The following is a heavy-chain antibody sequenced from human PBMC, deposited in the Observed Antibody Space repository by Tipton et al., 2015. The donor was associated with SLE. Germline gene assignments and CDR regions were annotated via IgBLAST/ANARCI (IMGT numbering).Heavy chain of an antibody. CDR2: ISAYNGNT. Sequence: QLVQSGAEVKKPGASVKVSCKASGYTFTSYGISWVRQAPGQGLEWMGWISAYNGNTNYAQKLQGRVTMTTDTSTSTAYMELRSLRSDDPAVYYCARPSGYTAMAPYYYYFDYWGQGILVTVSS. V-gene: IGHV1-18*01. D-gene: IGHD5-18*01. J-gene: IGHJ4*02. CDR1: GYTFTSYG. CDR3: ARPSGYTAMAPYYYYFDY.